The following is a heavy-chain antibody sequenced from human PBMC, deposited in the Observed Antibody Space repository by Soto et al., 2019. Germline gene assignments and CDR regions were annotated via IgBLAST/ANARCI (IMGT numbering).Heavy chain of an antibody. J-gene: IGHJ6*03. CDR3: ARTDFWSGYEDYYYYMDV. V-gene: IGHV4-59*01. CDR1: GGSISSYY. CDR2: IYYSGST. Sequence: SETLSLTCTVSGGSISSYYWSWIRQPAGKGLERIGYIYYSGSTNYNPSLKSRVTISVDTSKNQFSLKLSSVTAADTAVYYCARTDFWSGYEDYYYYMDVWGKGTTVTVSS. D-gene: IGHD3-3*01.